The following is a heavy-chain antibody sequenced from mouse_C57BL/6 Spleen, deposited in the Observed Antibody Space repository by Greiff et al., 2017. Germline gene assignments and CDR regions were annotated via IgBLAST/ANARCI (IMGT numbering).Heavy chain of an antibody. Sequence: QVQLQQSGAELVRPGASVTLSCKASGYTFTDYEMHWVKQTPVHGLEWIGAIDPETGGPAYNQKFKGKAILTADKSSSTAYMELRSLTSEDSAVYYCTKYGSSLYYAMDYWGQGTSVTVSS. J-gene: IGHJ4*01. CDR1: GYTFTDYE. D-gene: IGHD1-1*01. CDR2: IDPETGGP. CDR3: TKYGSSLYYAMDY. V-gene: IGHV1-15*01.